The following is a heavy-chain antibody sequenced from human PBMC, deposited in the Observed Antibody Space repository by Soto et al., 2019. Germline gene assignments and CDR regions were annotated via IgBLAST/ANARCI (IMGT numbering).Heavy chain of an antibody. V-gene: IGHV4-4*02. CDR1: GDSITSDNW. CDR2: IYHSGSS. CDR3: ARGETQQQRDH. J-gene: IGHJ4*02. D-gene: IGHD6-13*01. Sequence: SETLSLTCAVSGDSITSDNWWRWIRQPPDKGLQWMGEIYHSGSSKYNPSLKSRVIISVDKSKNQFSLKVSSVNAADTAVYDCARGETQQQRDHWGQGTLVT.